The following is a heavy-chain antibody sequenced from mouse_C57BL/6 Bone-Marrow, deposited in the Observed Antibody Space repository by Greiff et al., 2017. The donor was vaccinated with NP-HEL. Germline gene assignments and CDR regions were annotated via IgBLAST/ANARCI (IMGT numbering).Heavy chain of an antibody. CDR3: ARGMIYVFDY. D-gene: IGHD2-3*01. J-gene: IGHJ2*01. Sequence: EVQLQQSVAELVRPGASVKLSCTASGFTFTNSYMHWVKQRPEQGLEWIGMIDPANGNTQYAQKFQGKATITVDTSSNTPYLQLSSLTSEDAVNYYCARGMIYVFDYWGQGTTLTVSS. CDR1: GFTFTNSY. V-gene: IGHV14-3*01. CDR2: IDPANGNT.